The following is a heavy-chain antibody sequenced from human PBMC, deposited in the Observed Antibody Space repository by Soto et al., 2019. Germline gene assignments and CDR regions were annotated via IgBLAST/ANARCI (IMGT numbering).Heavy chain of an antibody. CDR3: ARRGRHYDFWSGYPEVYYYYMDV. J-gene: IGHJ6*03. CDR2: IYPGDSDT. CDR1: GYSFTSYW. V-gene: IGHV5-51*01. D-gene: IGHD3-3*01. Sequence: GESLKISCKGSGYSFTSYWIGWVRQMPGKGLEWMGIIYPGDSDTRYSPSFQGQVTISADKSISTAYLQWSSLKASDTAMYYCARRGRHYDFWSGYPEVYYYYMDVWGKGTTVTVSS.